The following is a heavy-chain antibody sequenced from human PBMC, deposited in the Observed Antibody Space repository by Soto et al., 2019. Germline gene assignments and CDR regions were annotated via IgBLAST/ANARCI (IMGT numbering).Heavy chain of an antibody. CDR3: AKSWTATAVLRYFDWPLGWIDP. CDR2: ISGSGGST. J-gene: IGHJ5*02. D-gene: IGHD3-9*01. Sequence: PGGSLRLSCAASGFTFSSYAMSWVRQAPGKGLEWVSAISGSGGSTYYADSVKGRFTISRDNSKNTLYLQMNSLRAKDTAVYYCAKSWTATAVLRYFDWPLGWIDPWGQGTLVTVSS. V-gene: IGHV3-23*01. CDR1: GFTFSSYA.